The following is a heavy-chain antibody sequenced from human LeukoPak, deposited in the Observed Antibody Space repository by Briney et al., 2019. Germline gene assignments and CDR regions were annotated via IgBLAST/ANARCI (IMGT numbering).Heavy chain of an antibody. Sequence: PSETLSLTCAVYGGSFSGYYWSWIRQPPGKGLEWIGEINHSGSTNYNPSLTSRVTISVDTSKNHFSLKLCSVTAADTAVYYCARGVIVLMVYATYFDYWGQGTLVTVSS. J-gene: IGHJ4*02. CDR2: INHSGST. V-gene: IGHV4-34*01. D-gene: IGHD2-8*01. CDR3: ARGVIVLMVYATYFDY. CDR1: GGSFSGYY.